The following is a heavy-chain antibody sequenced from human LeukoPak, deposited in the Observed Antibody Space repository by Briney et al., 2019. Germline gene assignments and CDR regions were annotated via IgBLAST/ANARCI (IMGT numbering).Heavy chain of an antibody. CDR3: AKDQDYCSGGSCYSLST. J-gene: IGHJ5*02. CDR1: GFTFSSYG. Sequence: PGRSLRLSCAASGFTFSSYGMHWVRQAPGKGLEWVAVISYDGSNKYYADSVKGRFTISRDNSKNTLYLQMNSLRAEDTAVYYCAKDQDYCSGGSCYSLSTWGQGTLVTVSS. CDR2: ISYDGSNK. D-gene: IGHD2-15*01. V-gene: IGHV3-30*18.